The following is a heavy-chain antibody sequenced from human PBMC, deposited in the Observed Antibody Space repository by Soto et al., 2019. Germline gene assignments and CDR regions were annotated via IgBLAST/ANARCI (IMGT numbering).Heavy chain of an antibody. CDR3: ARAPSPDIIFDY. Sequence: NPSETLSLTSTVSGGSISSSYWSWIRQPPGKGLEWIGYIYYSGSTNYNPSLKSRVTISVDTSKNQFSLKLSSVTAADTAVYYCARAPSPDIIFDYWGQGTLVTVSS. D-gene: IGHD3-10*01. J-gene: IGHJ4*02. CDR2: IYYSGST. CDR1: GGSISSSY. V-gene: IGHV4-59*01.